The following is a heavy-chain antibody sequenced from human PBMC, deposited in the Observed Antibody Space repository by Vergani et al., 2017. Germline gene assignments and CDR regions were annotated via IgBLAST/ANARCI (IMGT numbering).Heavy chain of an antibody. CDR3: AREGNSYGR. Sequence: EVQLVESGGGLVQPGGSLRLSCAASGFTFSSYSMNWVRQAPGKGLEWVSSISSSSSYIYYADSVKGRFTISSDNAKNSLYLQMNSLRAVDTAVYYCAREGNSYGRWGQGTLVTVSS. CDR2: ISSSSSYI. CDR1: GFTFSSYS. D-gene: IGHD5-18*01. V-gene: IGHV3-21*01. J-gene: IGHJ4*02.